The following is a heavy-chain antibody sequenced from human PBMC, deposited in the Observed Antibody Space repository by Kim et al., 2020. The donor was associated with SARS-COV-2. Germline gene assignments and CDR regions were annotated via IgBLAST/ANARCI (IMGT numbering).Heavy chain of an antibody. CDR2: ISYDGTLK. J-gene: IGHJ4*02. Sequence: GGSLRLSCAASGFTFSSDGMHWVRQAPGKGLEWVAFISYDGTLKFHADSVKGRFTISRDNAKSTLYLQMNSLRTEDTAVYYCAKDRSRSWSLDYWGQGILVTVSS. V-gene: IGHV3-30*02. CDR3: AKDRSRSWSLDY. CDR1: GFTFSSDG. D-gene: IGHD6-13*01.